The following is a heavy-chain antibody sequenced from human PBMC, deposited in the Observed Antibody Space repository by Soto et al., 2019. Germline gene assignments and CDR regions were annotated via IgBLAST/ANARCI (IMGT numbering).Heavy chain of an antibody. CDR1: GGSISSYY. D-gene: IGHD3-16*01. V-gene: IGHV4-59*01. CDR2: IYYSGST. CDR3: ARDGALYYYYGKDV. J-gene: IGHJ6*02. Sequence: SETLSLTCTVSGGSISSYYWSWIRQPPGKGLEWIGYIYYSGSTNYNPSLKSRVTISVDTSKNQFSLKLSSVTAADTAVYYCARDGALYYYYGKDVWGQGTTVTVSS.